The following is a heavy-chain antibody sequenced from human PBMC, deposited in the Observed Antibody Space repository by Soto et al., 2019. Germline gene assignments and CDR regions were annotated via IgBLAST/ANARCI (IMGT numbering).Heavy chain of an antibody. CDR2: IYYSGST. V-gene: IGHV4-59*01. Sequence: PSETLSLTCTVSGGSISSYYWSWIRQPPGKGLEWIGYIYYSGSTNYNPSLKSRVTISVDTSKNQFSLKLSSVTAADTAVYYCARGNGIYGMDVWGQGTTVTVSS. CDR1: GGSISSYY. CDR3: ARGNGIYGMDV. J-gene: IGHJ6*02. D-gene: IGHD2-21*01.